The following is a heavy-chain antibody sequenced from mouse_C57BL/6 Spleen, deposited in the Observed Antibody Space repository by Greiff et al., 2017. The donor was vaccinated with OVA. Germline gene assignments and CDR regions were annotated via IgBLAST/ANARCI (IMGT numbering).Heavy chain of an antibody. CDR2: IHPNSGST. Sequence: VKLQQPGAELVKPGASVKLSCKASGYTFTSYWMHWVKQRPGQGLEWIGMIHPNSGSTNYNEKFKSKATLTVDKSSSTAYMQLSSLTSEDSAVYYCARWGDGYFGGFFDYWGQGTTLTVSS. V-gene: IGHV1-64*01. CDR3: ARWGDGYFGGFFDY. CDR1: GYTFTSYW. D-gene: IGHD2-3*01. J-gene: IGHJ2*01.